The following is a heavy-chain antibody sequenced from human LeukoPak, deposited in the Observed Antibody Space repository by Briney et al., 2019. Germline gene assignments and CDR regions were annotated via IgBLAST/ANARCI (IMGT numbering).Heavy chain of an antibody. V-gene: IGHV1-2*02. CDR1: GYTFTGYY. CDR2: INPNSGGT. Sequence: ASVKVSCKASGYTFTGYYMHWVRQAPGRGLEWMGWINPNSGGTNYAQKFQGRVTMTRDTSISTAYMELSRLRSDDTAVYYCARGGTMVRGRPRVGWFDPWGQGTLVTVSS. J-gene: IGHJ5*02. D-gene: IGHD3-10*01. CDR3: ARGGTMVRGRPRVGWFDP.